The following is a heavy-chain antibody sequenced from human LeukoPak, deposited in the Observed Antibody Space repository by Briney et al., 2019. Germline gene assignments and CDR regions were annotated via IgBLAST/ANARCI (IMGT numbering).Heavy chain of an antibody. CDR2: ISYDGSNK. CDR3: AKDPGAGFHYHYYYGMDG. J-gene: IGHJ6*04. D-gene: IGHD6-19*01. CDR1: GFTFSSYG. V-gene: IGHV3-30*18. Sequence: GGSLRLSCAASGFTFSSYGVHWVRQAPGKGLEWVEVISYDGSNKYYADSVKGRLTISRDNSKNTLYLQMTSLRAEDTSVYYCAKDPGAGFHYHYYYGMDGLCKGTTVTVSS.